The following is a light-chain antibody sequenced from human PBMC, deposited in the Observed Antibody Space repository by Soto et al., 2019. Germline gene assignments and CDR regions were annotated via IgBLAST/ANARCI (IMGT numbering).Light chain of an antibody. J-gene: IGKJ5*01. Sequence: EIVLTQSPGILSLSPGERATLSCRASQSVSSYLAWYQQKPGQPPRFLIYAASNRATGTPDRFSASGSGTDFTLTISRLEPEDFAVYYCQQYGSSPPITFGQGTRLEIK. CDR1: QSVSSY. CDR3: QQYGSSPPIT. V-gene: IGKV3-20*01. CDR2: AAS.